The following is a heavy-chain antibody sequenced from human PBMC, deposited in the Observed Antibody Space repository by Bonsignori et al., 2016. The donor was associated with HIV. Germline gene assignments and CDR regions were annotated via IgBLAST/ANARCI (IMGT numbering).Heavy chain of an antibody. Sequence: WIRQPPGKGLVWVSRINTDGTITDYADSVKGRFTISRDNAKNTLYLQMNSLRAEDTAVYYCARDLGGRMGHWGLGTLVTVSS. D-gene: IGHD1-26*01. V-gene: IGHV3-74*01. CDR2: INTDGTIT. CDR3: ARDLGGRMGH. J-gene: IGHJ4*02.